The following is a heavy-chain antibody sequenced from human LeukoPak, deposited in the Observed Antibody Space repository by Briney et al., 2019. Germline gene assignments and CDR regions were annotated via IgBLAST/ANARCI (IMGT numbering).Heavy chain of an antibody. V-gene: IGHV3-23*01. D-gene: IGHD5-18*01. CDR3: ANEPTAMMQPRLDY. Sequence: GGSLRLSCAASGFTFSSYAMSWVRQAPGNGLEWVSAISGSGGSTYYADSVKGRFTISRDNSKNTLYLQMNSLRAEDTAVYYCANEPTAMMQPRLDYWGQGTLVTVSS. CDR2: ISGSGGST. CDR1: GFTFSSYA. J-gene: IGHJ4*02.